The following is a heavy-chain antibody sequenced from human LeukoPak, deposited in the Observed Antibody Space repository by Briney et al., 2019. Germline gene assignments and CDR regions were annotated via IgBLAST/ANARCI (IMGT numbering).Heavy chain of an antibody. CDR1: GFTFDDYA. CDR2: ISWNSGSI. J-gene: IGHJ5*02. Sequence: PGRSLRLSCAASGFTFDDYAMHWVRQAPGKGLEWVSGISWNSGSIGYADSVKGRFTISRDNAKNSLYLQMNSLRAEHTALYYCAKDNTFDPWGQGTLVTVSS. V-gene: IGHV3-9*01. CDR3: AKDNTFDP.